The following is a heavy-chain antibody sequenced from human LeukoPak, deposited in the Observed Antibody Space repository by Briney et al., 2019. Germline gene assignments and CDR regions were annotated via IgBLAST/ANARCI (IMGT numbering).Heavy chain of an antibody. CDR1: GFTFSDYY. J-gene: IGHJ4*02. CDR2: ISSSGSTI. D-gene: IGHD3-10*01. Sequence: GGSLRLSCAASGFTFSDYYMSWIRQAPGKGLEWVSYISSSGSTIYYADSVKGRFTISRDNAKNSLYLPMNSLRAEDTAVYYCARERILWFGEFDYWGQGTLVTVSS. V-gene: IGHV3-11*01. CDR3: ARERILWFGEFDY.